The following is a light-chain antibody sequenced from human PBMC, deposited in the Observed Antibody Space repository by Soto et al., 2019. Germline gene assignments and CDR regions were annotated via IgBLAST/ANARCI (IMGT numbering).Light chain of an antibody. CDR3: QHYTSYSEA. J-gene: IGKJ1*01. CDR2: KAS. V-gene: IGKV1-5*03. Sequence: DIQMTQSPSTLSGSVGDRVTITCRASQTISSWLAWYQQKPGKAPKLLIYKASTLKSGVPSRFSVSGSGTEFTLTISSLQPDDFATYYCQHYTSYSEAFGQGTKVELK. CDR1: QTISSW.